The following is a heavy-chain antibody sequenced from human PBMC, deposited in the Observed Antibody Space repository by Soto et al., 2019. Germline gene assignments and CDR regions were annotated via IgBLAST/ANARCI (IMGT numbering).Heavy chain of an antibody. Sequence: PGGSLRLSCAASGFTVSRSHMSWVRQAPGKGLEWVSTIYTPGSTYYADSVKGRFTISRDNSKNTLYLQMNSLRAEDTAVYYCARGLAGSTTAFDNWGQGTLVTVSS. D-gene: IGHD3-22*01. V-gene: IGHV3-53*01. CDR3: ARGLAGSTTAFDN. CDR2: IYTPGST. J-gene: IGHJ4*02. CDR1: GFTVSRSH.